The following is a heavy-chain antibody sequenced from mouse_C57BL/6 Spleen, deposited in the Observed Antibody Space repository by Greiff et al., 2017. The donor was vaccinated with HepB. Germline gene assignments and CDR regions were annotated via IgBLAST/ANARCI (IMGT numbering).Heavy chain of an antibody. CDR1: GYSITSGYY. CDR3: ARGTGKGLFDY. V-gene: IGHV3-6*01. J-gene: IGHJ2*01. Sequence: VQRVESGPGLVKPSQSLSLTCSVTGYSITSGYYWNWIRQFPGNKLEWMGYISYDGSNNYNPSLKNRISITRDTSKNQFFLKLNSVTTEDTATYYCARGTGKGLFDYWGQGTTLTVSS. CDR2: ISYDGSN. D-gene: IGHD4-1*01.